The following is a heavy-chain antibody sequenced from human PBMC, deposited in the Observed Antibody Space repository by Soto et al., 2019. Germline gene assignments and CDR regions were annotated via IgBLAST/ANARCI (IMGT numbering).Heavy chain of an antibody. Sequence: QVQLQESGPGLVKPSETLSLTCTVSGGSISSYYWSWIRQPPGKGLERVGYIDYSGRTNYNPALKSLVTRAVDTSKNHCALKLSSVTAADTAVYECARVVEWFGELLGWFDPWGQGTLVTVSS. D-gene: IGHD3-10*01. J-gene: IGHJ5*02. V-gene: IGHV4-59*01. CDR1: GGSISSYY. CDR2: IDYSGRT. CDR3: ARVVEWFGELLGWFDP.